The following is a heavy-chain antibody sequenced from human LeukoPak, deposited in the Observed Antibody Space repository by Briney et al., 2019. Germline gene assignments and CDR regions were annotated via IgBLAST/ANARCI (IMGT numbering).Heavy chain of an antibody. CDR1: GGSISSSSYY. CDR3: ARGYCSGGSCYSYYYNYMDV. CDR2: IHFSAST. V-gene: IGHV4-39*07. J-gene: IGHJ6*03. Sequence: PSETLSLTCTVSGGSISSSSYYWGCIRPPPGKGLEWIGSIHFSASTNYNPSLKSRVTISVDTSKNQFSLKLSSVTAADTAVYYCARGYCSGGSCYSYYYNYMDVWGKGTTVTVSS. D-gene: IGHD2-15*01.